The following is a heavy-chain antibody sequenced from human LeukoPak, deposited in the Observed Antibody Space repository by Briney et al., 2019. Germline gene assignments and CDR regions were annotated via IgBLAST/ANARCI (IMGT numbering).Heavy chain of an antibody. CDR2: IYYSGST. CDR1: GGSMSSYY. Sequence: SETLSLTCTVSGGSMSSYYWGWIRQPPEKGLEYIGYIYYSGSTNYNPSLKSRATISVDTSKNQFSLKLSSVTAADTAVYYCARGPYSNYGTFDFWGQGILVTVSS. D-gene: IGHD4-11*01. J-gene: IGHJ4*02. V-gene: IGHV4-59*01. CDR3: ARGPYSNYGTFDF.